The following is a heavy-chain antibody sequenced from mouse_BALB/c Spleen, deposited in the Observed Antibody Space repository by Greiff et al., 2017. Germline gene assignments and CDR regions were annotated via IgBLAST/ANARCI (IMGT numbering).Heavy chain of an antibody. J-gene: IGHJ4*01. V-gene: IGHV10-1*02. CDR1: GFTFNTYA. D-gene: IGHD1-1*01. CDR3: VRGGSSSMDY. CDR2: IRSKSNNYAT. Sequence: EVQLQQSGGGLVQPKGSLKLSCAASGFTFNTYAMNWVRQAPGKGLEWVARIRSKSNNYATYYADSVKDRFTISRDDSQSMLYLQMNNLKTEDTAMYYCVRGGSSSMDYWGQGTSVTVSS.